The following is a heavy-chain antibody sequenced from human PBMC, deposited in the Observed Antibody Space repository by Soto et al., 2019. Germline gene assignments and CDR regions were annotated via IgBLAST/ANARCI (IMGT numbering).Heavy chain of an antibody. CDR2: TYHSGST. Sequence: QLQLQESGSGLVKPSQTLSLTCAVSGGSISSGGYSWSWIRQPPGKGLEWIGYTYHSGSTYYNPSLKXRLTXSXHRSKNQFSLRLSSVTAADTAVYYCAGGIAARPLGYWGQGTLVTVSS. CDR1: GGSISSGGYS. J-gene: IGHJ4*02. V-gene: IGHV4-30-2*01. D-gene: IGHD6-6*01. CDR3: AGGIAARPLGY.